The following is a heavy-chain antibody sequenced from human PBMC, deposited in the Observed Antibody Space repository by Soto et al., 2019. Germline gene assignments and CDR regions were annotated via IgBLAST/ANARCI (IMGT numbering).Heavy chain of an antibody. J-gene: IGHJ3*02. Sequence: QVQLQESGPGLVKPSETLSLTCTVSGGSISSYYWSWIRQPPGKGLEWIGYIYYSGSTNYNPSLKSRVTISVDTSKNQFSLKLSSVTAADTAVYYCARQKVAGTRGDAFDIWGQGTMVTVSS. CDR2: IYYSGST. V-gene: IGHV4-59*08. CDR3: ARQKVAGTRGDAFDI. CDR1: GGSISSYY. D-gene: IGHD6-19*01.